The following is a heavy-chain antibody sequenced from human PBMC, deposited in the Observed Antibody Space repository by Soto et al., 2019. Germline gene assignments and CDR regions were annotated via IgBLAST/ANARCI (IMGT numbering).Heavy chain of an antibody. CDR1: GDIFNTYS. D-gene: IGHD4-17*01. CDR3: ARLYGVHNTIPFWLGYFDY. CDR2: VSASNGKT. V-gene: IGHV1-18*04. Sequence: QIQLVQSGSEVRMPGASVKVSCKASGDIFNTYSITWVRQAPGQGLEWMGWVSASNGKTNYAQKFEDRVTMTTDTSTTTAYMELRSLRSDDTAVYYCARLYGVHNTIPFWLGYFDYWGQGTLVTVSS. J-gene: IGHJ4*02.